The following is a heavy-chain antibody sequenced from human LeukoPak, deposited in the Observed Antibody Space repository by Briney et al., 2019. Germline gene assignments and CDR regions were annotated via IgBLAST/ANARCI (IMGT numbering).Heavy chain of an antibody. CDR2: INPNSGGT. CDR3: ARDHYILTGYSKTTKYYFDY. Sequence: ASVKVSCKASGYTFTGYYMHWLRQAPGQGLEWMGWINPNSGGTNYAQKFQGRVTMTRDTSISTAYMELSRLRSDDTAVYYCARDHYILTGYSKTTKYYFDYWGQGTLVTVSS. D-gene: IGHD3-9*01. V-gene: IGHV1-2*02. J-gene: IGHJ4*02. CDR1: GYTFTGYY.